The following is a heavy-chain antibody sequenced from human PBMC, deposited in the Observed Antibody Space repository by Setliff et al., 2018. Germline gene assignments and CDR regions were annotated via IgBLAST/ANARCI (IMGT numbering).Heavy chain of an antibody. CDR3: SKLVRYCTTTACQGASGAEF. D-gene: IGHD2-8*01. Sequence: GASVKVSCKASGYTFSDYGVSWVRQAPGQGLEWLGWIGVYSGNTYSAQRFQGRVTMTTDTSTSTAYLELRSLTSDDTAVYYCSKLVRYCTTTACQGASGAEFWGQGTLVTVSS. V-gene: IGHV1-18*01. J-gene: IGHJ4*02. CDR1: GYTFSDYG. CDR2: IGVYSGNT.